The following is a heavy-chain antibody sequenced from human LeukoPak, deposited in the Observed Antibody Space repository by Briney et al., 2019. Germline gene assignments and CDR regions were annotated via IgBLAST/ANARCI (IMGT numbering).Heavy chain of an antibody. D-gene: IGHD3-16*02. CDR2: VYYSGST. J-gene: IGHJ5*02. Sequence: SETLSLTCTVSGGSISSSSYYWGWIRQPPGKGLEWIGNVYYSGSTYYNPSLESRVTMSLDTSKNQFSLKLSSVTAADTAVYYCARDENGYVWGSFRAWGQGTLVTVSS. CDR1: GGSISSSSYY. CDR3: ARDENGYVWGSFRA. V-gene: IGHV4-39*07.